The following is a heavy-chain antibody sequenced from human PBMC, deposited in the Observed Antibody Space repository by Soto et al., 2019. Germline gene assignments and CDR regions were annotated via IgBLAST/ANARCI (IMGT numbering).Heavy chain of an antibody. J-gene: IGHJ4*02. CDR2: ISGSGGST. V-gene: IGHV3-23*01. CDR1: GFTFSSYA. Sequence: EVQLLESGGGLVQPGGSLRLSCAASGFTFSSYAMSWVRQAPGKGLEWVSAISGSGGSTYYADSVKGRFTISRDNSKNTLYLQMNSLRAEDTAVYYCAKPRQYYHILTGYYGYWGQGTLVTVSS. CDR3: AKPRQYYHILTGYYGY. D-gene: IGHD3-9*01.